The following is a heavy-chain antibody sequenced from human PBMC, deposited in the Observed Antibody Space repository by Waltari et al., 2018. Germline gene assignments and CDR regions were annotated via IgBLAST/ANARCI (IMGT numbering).Heavy chain of an antibody. CDR3: ARVQGSRWYFDL. D-gene: IGHD3-10*01. V-gene: IGHV1-24*01. CDR1: GYTLTELS. Sequence: QVQLVQSGAEVTKPGASVKVSCKVSGYTLTELSMHWVRQAPGHGLEWMGGVDPEDGETIYAQKVQGRVTMTEDTSTDTAYMELSSLRSEDTAVYYCARVQGSRWYFDLWGRGTLVTVSS. CDR2: VDPEDGET. J-gene: IGHJ2*01.